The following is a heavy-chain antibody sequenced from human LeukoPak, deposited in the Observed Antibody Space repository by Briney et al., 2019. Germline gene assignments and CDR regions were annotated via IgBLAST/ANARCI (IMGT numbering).Heavy chain of an antibody. CDR3: AKDDGGVVVPAAHTNWFDP. CDR2: ISYDGSNK. J-gene: IGHJ5*02. D-gene: IGHD2-2*01. V-gene: IGHV3-30*18. CDR1: GFTFSSYG. Sequence: GRSLRLSCAASGFTFSSYGMHWVRQAPGKGLEWVAVISYDGSNKYYADSVKGRFTISRDNSKNTLYLQMNSLRAEDTAVYYCAKDDGGVVVPAAHTNWFDPWGQGTLVTVSS.